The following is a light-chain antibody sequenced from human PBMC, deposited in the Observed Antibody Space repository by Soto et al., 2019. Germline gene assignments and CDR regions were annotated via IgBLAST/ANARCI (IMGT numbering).Light chain of an antibody. Sequence: DIKMTQSPSPLSGCVGDRVTITCRASQTISSWLAWYQQKPGKAPKLLIYAASTLQSGVPSRFSGGGSGTDFTLTISCLQSEDFATYYCQKYYSYPITCGQGKRREIK. CDR3: QKYYSYPIT. CDR1: QTISSW. J-gene: IGKJ5*01. V-gene: IGKV1-5*01. CDR2: AAS.